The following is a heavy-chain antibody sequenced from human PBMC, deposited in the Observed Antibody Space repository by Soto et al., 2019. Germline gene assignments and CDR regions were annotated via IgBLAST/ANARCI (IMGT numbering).Heavy chain of an antibody. V-gene: IGHV3-23*01. CDR1: GFTFSSYP. Sequence: EVQLLESGGGLVQPGGSPRLSCAASGFTFSSYPMNWVRQAPGKGLEWVSGISASGDDTYYADSVKGRFIIFRDNSKNSVYLQMNSLRAEDTAVYYCARRVWGQGTLVTVSS. CDR2: ISASGDDT. J-gene: IGHJ4*02. CDR3: ARRV.